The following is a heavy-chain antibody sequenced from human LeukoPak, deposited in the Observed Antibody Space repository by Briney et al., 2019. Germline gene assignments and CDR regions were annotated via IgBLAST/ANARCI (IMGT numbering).Heavy chain of an antibody. CDR3: ARDPRNDY. CDR1: GFSFSSYS. V-gene: IGHV3-21*01. D-gene: IGHD1-14*01. Sequence: SGGSLRLSCTASGFSFSSYSMNWVRQAPVKGLEWVSSISSSSSYIYYADSVKGRFTISRDNAKNSLYLQMNSLRAEDTAVYYCARDPRNDYWGQGTLVTVSS. J-gene: IGHJ4*02. CDR2: ISSSSSYI.